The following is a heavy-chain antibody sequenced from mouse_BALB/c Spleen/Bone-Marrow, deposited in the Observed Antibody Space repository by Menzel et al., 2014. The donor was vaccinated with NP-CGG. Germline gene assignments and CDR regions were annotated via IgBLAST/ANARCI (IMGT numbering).Heavy chain of an antibody. CDR1: GFTFSSSI. CDR3: SRGYGNCFDY. V-gene: IGHV5-6-4*01. Sequence: EVKLVESGGGLVKPGGSLKLSCSASGFTFSSSIMSWVRQTPEKRLEWVATISTGGTYTYYPDSVKGRFTISRDNAKNTPYLQMSSLKSEDTAMYYCSRGYGNCFDYWGQGTTLTVSS. D-gene: IGHD2-10*02. J-gene: IGHJ2*01. CDR2: ISTGGTYT.